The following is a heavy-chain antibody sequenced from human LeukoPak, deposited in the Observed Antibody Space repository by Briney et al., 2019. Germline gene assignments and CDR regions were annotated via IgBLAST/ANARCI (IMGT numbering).Heavy chain of an antibody. CDR1: EFTFTSYE. CDR2: ISSSGSTT. D-gene: IGHD1-26*01. V-gene: IGHV3-48*03. Sequence: GGSLRLSCAASEFTFTSYEMNWVRQAPGKGLEWVSYISSSGSTTYYADSVKGRFTISRDNAKNSLYLQMNSLRAGDTAVYYCARDSFRGSYSDYWGQGTLVTVSS. CDR3: ARDSFRGSYSDY. J-gene: IGHJ4*02.